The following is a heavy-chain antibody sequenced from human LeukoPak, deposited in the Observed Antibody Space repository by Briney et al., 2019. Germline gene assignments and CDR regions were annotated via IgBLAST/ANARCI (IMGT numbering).Heavy chain of an antibody. CDR3: AAIPWDDCSGGSCYGASKDY. CDR1: GYTFTGYY. CDR2: INPNSGGT. V-gene: IGHV1-2*02. J-gene: IGHJ4*02. Sequence: ASVKVSCKASGYTFTGYYMHWVRQAPGQGLEWMGWINPNSGGTNYAQKFQGRVTMTRDTSISTAYMELSRLRSDDTAVYYCAAIPWDDCSGGSCYGASKDYWGQGTLVTVSS. D-gene: IGHD2-15*01.